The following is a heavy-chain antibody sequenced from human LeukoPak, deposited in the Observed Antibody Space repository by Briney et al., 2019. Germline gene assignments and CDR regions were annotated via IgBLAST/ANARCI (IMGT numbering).Heavy chain of an antibody. Sequence: GGSLRLSCAASGFTFSSYGMHWVRQAPGKGLEWVAFIRYDGSNKYYADSVKGRFTISRDNSKNTLYLQMNSLRAEDTAVYYCAKEANIAARPIYDYWAQGPLFTVSS. CDR2: IRYDGSNK. J-gene: IGHJ4*02. D-gene: IGHD6-6*01. CDR1: GFTFSSYG. V-gene: IGHV3-30*02. CDR3: AKEANIAARPIYDY.